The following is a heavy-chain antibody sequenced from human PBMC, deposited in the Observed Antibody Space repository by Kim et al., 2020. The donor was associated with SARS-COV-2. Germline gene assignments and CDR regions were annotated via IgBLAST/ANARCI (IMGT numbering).Heavy chain of an antibody. Sequence: ADSRKARFTNSRDNSKNTLYLQMNRLRAEDTAVYYCAKGQYRLLRGWFDPWGQGTLVTVSS. V-gene: IGHV3-30-3*02. J-gene: IGHJ5*02. CDR3: AKGQYRLLRGWFDP. D-gene: IGHD2-2*01.